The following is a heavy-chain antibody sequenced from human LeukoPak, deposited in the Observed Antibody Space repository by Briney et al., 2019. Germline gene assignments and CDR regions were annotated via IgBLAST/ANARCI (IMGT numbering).Heavy chain of an antibody. CDR1: GFTFSSYS. J-gene: IGHJ4*02. CDR2: ISSSSSYI. V-gene: IGHV3-21*01. CDR3: AKSIAVAENPDY. D-gene: IGHD6-19*01. Sequence: GGSLRLSCAASGFTFSSYSMNWVRQAPGKGLEWVSSISSSSSYIYYADSVKGRFTISRDNAKNSLYLQMNSLRAEDTAVYYCAKSIAVAENPDYWGQGTLVTVSS.